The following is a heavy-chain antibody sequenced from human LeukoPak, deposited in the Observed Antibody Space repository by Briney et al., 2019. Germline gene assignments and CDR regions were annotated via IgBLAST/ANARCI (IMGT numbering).Heavy chain of an antibody. Sequence: GGSLRLSCVASGFTFSGFSMTWVRQAPGKGLEWVSYISSSGSTIYYADSVKGRFTISRDNAKNSLYLQMNSLRAEDTAVYYCARVGSYGGIGYWGQGTLVTVSS. D-gene: IGHD5-18*01. J-gene: IGHJ4*02. CDR2: ISSSGSTI. CDR3: ARVGSYGGIGY. CDR1: GFTFSGFS. V-gene: IGHV3-48*03.